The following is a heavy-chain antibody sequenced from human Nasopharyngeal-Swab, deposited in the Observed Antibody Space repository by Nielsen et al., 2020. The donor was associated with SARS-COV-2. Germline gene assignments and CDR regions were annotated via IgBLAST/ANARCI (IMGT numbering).Heavy chain of an antibody. J-gene: IGHJ3*02. CDR2: ISSSSSTI. D-gene: IGHD6-13*01. V-gene: IGHV3-48*03. Sequence: WIRQPPGKGLEWASYISSSSSTIYYADSVKGRFTISRDNAKNSLYLQMNSLRAEDTAVYYCARRAGHEAFDIWGQGTMVTVSS. CDR3: ARRAGHEAFDI.